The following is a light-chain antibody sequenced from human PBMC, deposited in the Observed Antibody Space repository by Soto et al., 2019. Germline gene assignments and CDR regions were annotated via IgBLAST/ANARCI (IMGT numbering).Light chain of an antibody. V-gene: IGLV2-14*01. CDR3: NSYTSRSTPGYV. CDR1: SSDIGGYDY. CDR2: DVS. J-gene: IGLJ1*01. Sequence: QSALTQPASVSGSPGQSITISCTGTSSDIGGYDYVSWYQQHPGKAPKLMIYDVSNRPSGISDRFSGSKSGNTASLTISGLQAEDEADYYCNSYTSRSTPGYVFGTGTKGTVL.